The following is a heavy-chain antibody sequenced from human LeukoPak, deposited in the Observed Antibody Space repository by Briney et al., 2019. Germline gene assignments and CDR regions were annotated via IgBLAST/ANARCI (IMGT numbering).Heavy chain of an antibody. J-gene: IGHJ4*02. CDR2: NSANNSKH. Sequence: GASVMLFCNASGYLFTNYGNSWVRQAPGQGLVCMTWNSANNSKHRYEQNFQSRVTMTTDKSTTIAYMELRSLRSDDRAVYYCARVPPSAHQLFSSDYWGQGTQVTVSS. V-gene: IGHV1-18*04. CDR3: ARVPPSAHQLFSSDY. CDR1: GYLFTNYG. D-gene: IGHD2-2*01.